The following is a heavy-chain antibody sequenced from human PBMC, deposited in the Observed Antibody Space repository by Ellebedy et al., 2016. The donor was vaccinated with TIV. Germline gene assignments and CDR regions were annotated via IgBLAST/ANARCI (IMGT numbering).Heavy chain of an antibody. CDR1: RFTFSSYS. CDR3: GRGDWNFDL. J-gene: IGHJ2*01. V-gene: IGHV3-48*04. CDR2: ISSSSSTI. Sequence: GGSLRLSCAASRFTFSSYSMNWVRQAPGKGLEWVSYISSSSSTIYYADSVKGRFTISRDNAKNSLYLQMNSLRAEDTAVYYCGRGDWNFDLWGRGTLVTVSS.